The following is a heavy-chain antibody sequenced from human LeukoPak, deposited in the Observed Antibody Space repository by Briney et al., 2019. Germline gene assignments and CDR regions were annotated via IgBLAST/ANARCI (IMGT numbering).Heavy chain of an antibody. J-gene: IGHJ4*02. D-gene: IGHD3-10*01. V-gene: IGHV4-59*01. CDR1: GGSIGGFY. CDR2: IYYSGST. Sequence: PSETLSLTCTVSGGSIGGFYWNWIRQPPGKGLEWIGYIYYSGSTSYNPSVKSRVAISVDLSKNQFSLNLRSVTAADTAVYYCARGGSGELLYPDYWGQGTLVTVSS. CDR3: ARGGSGELLYPDY.